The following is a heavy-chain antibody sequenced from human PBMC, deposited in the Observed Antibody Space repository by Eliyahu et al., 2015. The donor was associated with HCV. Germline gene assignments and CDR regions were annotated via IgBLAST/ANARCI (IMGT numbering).Heavy chain of an antibody. CDR2: IYYSGST. Sequence: QLQLQESGPGLVKPSETLSLTCTVSGGSISSSSYYWGWIRQPPGKGLEWIGSIYYSGSTYYNPSLKSRVTISVDTSKNQFSLKLSSVTAADTAVYYCARQARQWLAHDYWGQGTLVTVSS. V-gene: IGHV4-39*01. CDR3: ARQARQWLAHDY. J-gene: IGHJ4*02. D-gene: IGHD6-19*01. CDR1: GGSISSSSYY.